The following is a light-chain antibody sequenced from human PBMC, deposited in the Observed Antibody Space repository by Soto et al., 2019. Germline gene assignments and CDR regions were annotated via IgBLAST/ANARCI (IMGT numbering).Light chain of an antibody. CDR1: SSDVGGYAY. CDR2: GVT. V-gene: IGLV2-14*01. Sequence: ALTQPASVSGSPGQSITISCTGTSSDVGGYAYVSWYQQHPGKAPKVLIYGVTHRPSGVSNRFSGSRSGNTASLTISGLQAEDEADYYCSSYTSSTTYVFGTGTKVTVL. CDR3: SSYTSSTTYV. J-gene: IGLJ1*01.